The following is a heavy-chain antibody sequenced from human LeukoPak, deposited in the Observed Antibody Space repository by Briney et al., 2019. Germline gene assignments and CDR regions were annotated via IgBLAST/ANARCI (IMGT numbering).Heavy chain of an antibody. Sequence: PSETLSLTCTVSGGSISRSSYYWGWIRQPPGKGLEWIGNFYYSGSTSYNPSLKSRVTISVDTSMNQFSLKLRSVTAADTAVYFCARLDSSGWRDFWGQGTPVTVSS. CDR3: ARLDSSGWRDF. J-gene: IGHJ4*02. CDR2: FYYSGST. CDR1: GGSISRSSYY. V-gene: IGHV4-39*01. D-gene: IGHD6-19*01.